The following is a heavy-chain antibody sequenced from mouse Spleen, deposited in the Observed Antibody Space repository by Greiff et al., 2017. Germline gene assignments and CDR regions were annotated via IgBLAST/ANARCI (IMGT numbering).Heavy chain of an antibody. CDR3: ARRNDYDAGFAY. CDR1: GYTFTDYY. D-gene: IGHD2-4*01. CDR2: INPYNGGT. J-gene: IGHJ3*01. V-gene: IGHV1-19*01. Sequence: EVKLQESGPVLVKPGASVKMSCKASGYTFTDYYMNWVKQSHGKSLEWIGVINPYNGGTSYNQKFKGKATLTVDKSSSTAYMELNSLTSEDSAVYYCARRNDYDAGFAYWGQGTLVTVSA.